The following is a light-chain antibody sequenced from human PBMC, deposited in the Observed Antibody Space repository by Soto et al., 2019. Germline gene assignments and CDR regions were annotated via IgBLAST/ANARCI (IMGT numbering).Light chain of an antibody. CDR2: GAS. Sequence: VEMTQAPATLTVSPVARVIRSCRASQSVGTQVNWYQQNLGQPPKLLIYGASTMSTGVPARFSGSGSGTEFTLTISSLQSEDFATYYCQQYDTLPRTFGQGTKVDIK. J-gene: IGKJ1*01. CDR1: QSVGTQ. V-gene: IGKV3-15*01. CDR3: QQYDTLPRT.